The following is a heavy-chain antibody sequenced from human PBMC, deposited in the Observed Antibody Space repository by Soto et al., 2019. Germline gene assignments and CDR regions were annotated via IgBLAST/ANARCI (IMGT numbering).Heavy chain of an antibody. CDR1: GGTFSSYA. D-gene: IGHD3-3*01. J-gene: IGHJ6*02. CDR3: ARVYYDFWSGYYVYYYYGMDV. CDR2: IIPIFGTA. V-gene: IGHV1-69*01. Sequence: QVQLVQSGAEVKKPGSSVKVSCKASGGTFSSYAISWVRQAPGQGLEWMGGIIPIFGTANYAQKFQGRVTITADESTSTAYMELSSLRSDDTAVYYCARVYYDFWSGYYVYYYYGMDVWGQGTTVTVSS.